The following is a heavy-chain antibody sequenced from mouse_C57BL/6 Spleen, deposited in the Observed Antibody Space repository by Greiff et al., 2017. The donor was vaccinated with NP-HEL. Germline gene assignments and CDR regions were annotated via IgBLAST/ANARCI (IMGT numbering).Heavy chain of an antibody. CDR2: IHPNSGST. J-gene: IGHJ3*01. V-gene: IGHV1-64*01. Sequence: QVQLKQPGAELVKPGASVKLSCKASGYTFTSYWMHWVKQRPGQGLEWIGMIHPNSGSTNYNEKFKSKATLTVDKSSSTAYMQLSSLTSEDSAVYYCAREGDYDYLAYWGQGTLVTVSA. CDR1: GYTFTSYW. CDR3: AREGDYDYLAY. D-gene: IGHD2-4*01.